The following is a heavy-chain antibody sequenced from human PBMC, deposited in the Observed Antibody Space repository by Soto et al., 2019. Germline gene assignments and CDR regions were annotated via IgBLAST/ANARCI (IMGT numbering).Heavy chain of an antibody. CDR3: AQRRIYVGMDA. D-gene: IGHD3-16*01. Sequence: QITLKESGPTLVKPTQTLTLTCTFSGFLLRTSGVGVVWIRQRPGKALEWLAVVYWDDDKRYSPSLKSRLTIIKDTSKSQVILTMTNMDPVDTATYYCAQRRIYVGMDAWGQGTTVTLSS. CDR2: VYWDDDK. CDR1: GFLLRTSGVG. J-gene: IGHJ6*02. V-gene: IGHV2-5*02.